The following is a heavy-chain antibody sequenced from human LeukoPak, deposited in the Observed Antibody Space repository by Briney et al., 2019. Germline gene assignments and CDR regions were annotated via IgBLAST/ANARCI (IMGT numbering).Heavy chain of an antibody. Sequence: GRSLRLSCAASGFTFSSYGMSWVRQAPGRGLEWVSTIRVSGGSTYYAGSVKGRFTISRDNSKNTLYLQMNSLRAEDTAVYYCAKRFSLESKYYFDFWGQGTLVTVSS. CDR2: IRVSGGST. V-gene: IGHV3-23*01. J-gene: IGHJ4*02. CDR1: GFTFSSYG. CDR3: AKRFSLESKYYFDF. D-gene: IGHD1-1*01.